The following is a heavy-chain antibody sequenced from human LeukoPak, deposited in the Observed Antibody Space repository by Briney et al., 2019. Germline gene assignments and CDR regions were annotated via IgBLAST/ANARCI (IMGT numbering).Heavy chain of an antibody. CDR2: ISSSGSTI. Sequence: GGSLRLSCAASGFTFSDYYMSWIRQAPGKGLEWVSYISSSGSTIYYADSVKGRFTVSRDNAKRSLYLQMNSLRADDTAVYYCAREFDGSASGAGYWGQGTLVTVSS. CDR3: AREFDGSASGAGY. D-gene: IGHD1-26*01. J-gene: IGHJ4*02. V-gene: IGHV3-11*04. CDR1: GFTFSDYY.